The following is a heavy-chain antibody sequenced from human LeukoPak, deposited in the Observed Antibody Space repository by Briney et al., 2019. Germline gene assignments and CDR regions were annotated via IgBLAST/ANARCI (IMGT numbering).Heavy chain of an antibody. CDR1: GGSISSYY. D-gene: IGHD5-24*01. CDR3: AREASRDGYNYFDY. V-gene: IGHV4-59*12. J-gene: IGHJ4*02. Sequence: KSSETLSLTWTVSGGSISSYYWSWIRQPPGQGLGWIGYINYSGSTYYNPSLKSRVTISVDTSKNQFSLKLSSVTAADTAVYYCAREASRDGYNYFDYWGQGTLVTVSS. CDR2: INYSGST.